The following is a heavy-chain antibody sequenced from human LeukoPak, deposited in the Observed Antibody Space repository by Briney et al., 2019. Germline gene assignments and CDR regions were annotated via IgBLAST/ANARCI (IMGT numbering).Heavy chain of an antibody. D-gene: IGHD1-26*01. J-gene: IGHJ4*02. CDR3: ARAEWELLYSSYYFDY. CDR2: IYYSGST. CDR1: GGSISSSSYY. V-gene: IGHV4-39*07. Sequence: PSETLSLTCTVSGGSISSSSYYWGWIRQPPGKGLEWIGSIYYSGSTYYNPSLKSRVTISVDTSKSQFSLKLSSVTAADTAVYYCARAEWELLYSSYYFDYWGQGTLVTVSS.